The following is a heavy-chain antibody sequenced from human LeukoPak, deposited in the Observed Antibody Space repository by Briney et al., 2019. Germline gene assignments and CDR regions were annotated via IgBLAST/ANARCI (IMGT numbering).Heavy chain of an antibody. CDR2: IYYSGST. CDR3: ARARDGWSYYYYGMDV. V-gene: IGHV4-31*03. Sequence: PSETLSLTCTVSGGSISSGGYYWSWIRQHPGKGLEWIGYIYYSGSTYYNPSLKSRVTISVDTSKNQFSLKLSSVTAADTAVYYCARARDGWSYYYYGMDVWGQGTTVTVSS. D-gene: IGHD6-19*01. J-gene: IGHJ6*02. CDR1: GGSISSGGYY.